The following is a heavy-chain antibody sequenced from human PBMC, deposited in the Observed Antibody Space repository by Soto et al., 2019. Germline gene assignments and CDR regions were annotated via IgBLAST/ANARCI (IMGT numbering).Heavy chain of an antibody. CDR1: GGTFSSYA. CDR3: AIYDSSGRPR. Sequence: SVKVSCKASGGTFSSYAISWVRQPPGQGVEWMGGIIPIFGTANYAQKFQGRVTITADESTSTAYMELSSLRYEDTAVYYCAIYDSSGRPRWGQGTLVTVSS. D-gene: IGHD3-22*01. CDR2: IIPIFGTA. J-gene: IGHJ4*02. V-gene: IGHV1-69*13.